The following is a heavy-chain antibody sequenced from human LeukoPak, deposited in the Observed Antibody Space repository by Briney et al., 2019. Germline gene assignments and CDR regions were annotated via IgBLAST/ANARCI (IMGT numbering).Heavy chain of an antibody. Sequence: GGSLRLSCAAYGFTFSSYAMSWVRQAPGKGLEWVSAISGSGGSTYYADSVKRRFTISRDNSKNTLYLQMNSLRAEDTAVYYCAKVLYSNYRDYWGQGTLVTVSS. V-gene: IGHV3-23*01. CDR1: GFTFSSYA. CDR2: ISGSGGST. CDR3: AKVLYSNYRDY. J-gene: IGHJ4*02. D-gene: IGHD4-11*01.